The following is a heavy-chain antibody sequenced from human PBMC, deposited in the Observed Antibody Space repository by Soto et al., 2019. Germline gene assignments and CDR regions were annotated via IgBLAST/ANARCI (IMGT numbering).Heavy chain of an antibody. CDR1: GGSIRSSSYY. J-gene: IGHJ6*03. CDR3: ARQEETAAGYMDV. CDR2: IYYSGST. Sequence: SETLSLTCTVSGGSIRSSSYYWGWIRQPPGKGLEWIGSIYYSGSTYYNPSLKSRVTISVDTSKNQFSLKLSSVTAADTAVYYCARQEETAAGYMDVWGKGTTVTVSS. V-gene: IGHV4-39*01. D-gene: IGHD6-13*01.